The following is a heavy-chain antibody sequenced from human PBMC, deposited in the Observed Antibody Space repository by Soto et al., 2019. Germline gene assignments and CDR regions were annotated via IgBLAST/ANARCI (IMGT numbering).Heavy chain of an antibody. CDR1: GGSISSYY. CDR3: ARDALDAYDFWSGYSHQGNWFDP. J-gene: IGHJ5*02. D-gene: IGHD3-3*01. Sequence: PSETLSLTCTVSGGSISSYYWSWIRQPTGKGLEWIGYIYYSGSTNYNPSLKSRVTISVDTSKNQFSLKLSSVTAADTAVYYCARDALDAYDFWSGYSHQGNWFDPWGQGTLVTVSS. CDR2: IYYSGST. V-gene: IGHV4-59*01.